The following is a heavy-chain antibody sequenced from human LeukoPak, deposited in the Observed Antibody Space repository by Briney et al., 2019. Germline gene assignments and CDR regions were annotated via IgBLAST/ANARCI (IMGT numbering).Heavy chain of an antibody. J-gene: IGHJ4*02. CDR3: ARDLAGDYGDY. Sequence: ASVRVSCKASGYTFTNYGFTWVRQAPGQGLEWMGWISAYNGNTNYAQKFQGRVTMTTDTSTSTAYMELRGLRSDDTAVYYCARDLAGDYGDYWGQGTLVTVSS. V-gene: IGHV1-18*01. CDR2: ISAYNGNT. D-gene: IGHD3-10*01. CDR1: GYTFTNYG.